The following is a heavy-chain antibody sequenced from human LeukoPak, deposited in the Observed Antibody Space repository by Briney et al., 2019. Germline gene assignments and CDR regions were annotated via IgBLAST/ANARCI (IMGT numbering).Heavy chain of an antibody. CDR3: AKAGDCSSTSCLHALFDY. J-gene: IGHJ4*02. D-gene: IGHD2-2*01. CDR1: GFTFTTYA. V-gene: IGHV3-23*01. Sequence: GGSLRLSCAASGFTFTTYATNWVRQAPGKGLEWVSAISGSGGSTYYADSVKGRFTISRDNSKNTLYLQMNSLRAEDTAVYYCAKAGDCSSTSCLHALFDYWGQGTLVTVSS. CDR2: ISGSGGST.